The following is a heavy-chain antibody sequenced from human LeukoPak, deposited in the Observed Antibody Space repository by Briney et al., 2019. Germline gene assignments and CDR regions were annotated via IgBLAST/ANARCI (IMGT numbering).Heavy chain of an antibody. J-gene: IGHJ4*02. V-gene: IGHV4-39*01. CDR3: ARPRVGVGGSVDY. CDR1: GFTVSSNY. CDR2: IYYSGST. Sequence: GSLRLSCAASGFTVSSNYMSWVRQAPGKGLEWIGSIYYSGSTYYNPSLKSRVTMSVDTSKNQFSLKLSSVTAADTAVYYCARPRVGVGGSVDYWGQGTLATVSS. D-gene: IGHD3-16*01.